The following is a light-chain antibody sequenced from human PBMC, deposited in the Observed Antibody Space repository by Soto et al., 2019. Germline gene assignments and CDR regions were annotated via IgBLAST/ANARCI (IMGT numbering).Light chain of an antibody. Sequence: QSVLTQPPSASGTPGQRVTISCSGSSSNIGSNSVYWYQHLPGTAPKLLIYRNNQRPSGVPDRFSGSKSGTSASLAISGLRSEDEADYYCAAWDDSLSGPVFGGGTKLTVL. CDR1: SSNIGSNS. CDR3: AAWDDSLSGPV. CDR2: RNN. V-gene: IGLV1-47*01. J-gene: IGLJ2*01.